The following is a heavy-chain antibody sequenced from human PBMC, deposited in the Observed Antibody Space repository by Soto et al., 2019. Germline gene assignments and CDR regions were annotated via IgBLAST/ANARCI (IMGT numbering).Heavy chain of an antibody. D-gene: IGHD3-16*01. J-gene: IGHJ6*02. CDR3: ARPGEGVLFYYALDV. CDR2: ISSGSDTI. V-gene: IGHV3-48*02. Sequence: EVQLVESGGGLVQPGGSLRLSCVASGFTLSSYSMNWVRQAPGKGLEWISYISSGSDTIYYADSVKGRFTVSRDNAKNSLYLQMNSLRDEDKAVYYCARPGEGVLFYYALDVWGQGTTCTVSS. CDR1: GFTLSSYS.